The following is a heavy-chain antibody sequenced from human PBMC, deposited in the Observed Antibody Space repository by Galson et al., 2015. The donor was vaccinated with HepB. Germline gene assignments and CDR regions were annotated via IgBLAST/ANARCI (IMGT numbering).Heavy chain of an antibody. CDR3: AKDGIMVAANPYHFHY. Sequence: SLRLSCAASGFTFTRYAMTWVRQAPGKGLEWASSITSSGGNSYFADSVKGRFTISRDNSKNTVLLQLNSPRAEDTAVYYCAKDGIMVAANPYHFHYWGQGTLVTVSS. D-gene: IGHD2-15*01. CDR2: ITSSGGNS. J-gene: IGHJ4*02. V-gene: IGHV3-23*01. CDR1: GFTFTRYA.